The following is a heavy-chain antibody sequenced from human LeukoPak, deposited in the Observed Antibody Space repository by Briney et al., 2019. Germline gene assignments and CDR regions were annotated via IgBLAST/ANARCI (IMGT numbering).Heavy chain of an antibody. CDR2: IYYRGST. CDR1: GDSISSGGYY. V-gene: IGHV4-31*03. J-gene: IGHJ4*02. CDR3: ARENDSSGCD. D-gene: IGHD3-22*01. Sequence: SQTLSLTCTVSGDSISSGGYYWSWIRQHPGKGLEWIGYIYYRGSTYYNPSLKSRVTISVDTSKNQFSLKLSSVTAADTAVYYCARENDSSGCDWGQGTLVTVSS.